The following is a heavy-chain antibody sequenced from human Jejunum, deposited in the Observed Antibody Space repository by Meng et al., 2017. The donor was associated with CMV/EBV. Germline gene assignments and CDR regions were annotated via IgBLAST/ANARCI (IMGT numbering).Heavy chain of an antibody. CDR2: IYYSGST. Sequence: CTVSGGSISSHNFYWGWIRQPPGKGLEWIGSIYYSGSTDYNPSLKSRVSISVDTSKNQFSLKLSSVTAADTAVYYCARGGWYLDWGQGTLVTVSS. V-gene: IGHV4-39*07. CDR1: GGSISSHNFY. D-gene: IGHD6-13*01. J-gene: IGHJ4*02. CDR3: ARGGWYLD.